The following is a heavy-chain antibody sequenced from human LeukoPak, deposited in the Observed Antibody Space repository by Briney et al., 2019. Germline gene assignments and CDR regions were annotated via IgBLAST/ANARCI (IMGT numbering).Heavy chain of an antibody. CDR1: GFLFSGFG. J-gene: IGHJ4*02. CDR3: AKDRGTGTYYLIPDY. V-gene: IGHV3-30*02. D-gene: IGHD3-10*01. CDR2: ISYDGSKK. Sequence: GGSLRLSCETSGFLFSGFGMHWVRQSPGKGLEWIAYISYDGSKKYYGDSVKGRFTISRDSSKNILYLQMNALTTEDTAVYYCAKDRGTGTYYLIPDYWGRGPLLIV.